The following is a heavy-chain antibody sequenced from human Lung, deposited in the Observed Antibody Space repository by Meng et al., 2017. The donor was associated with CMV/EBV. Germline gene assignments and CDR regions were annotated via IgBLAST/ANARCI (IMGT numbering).Heavy chain of an antibody. CDR3: ASFPPPGKQWLVTDY. J-gene: IGHJ4*02. CDR1: CGSISSSNW. CDR2: IYHSGST. Sequence: VPLREPRPGTVNPSGTLSLTCAGSCGSISSSNWWSWVRQPPGKGLEWIGEIYHSGSTNYNPSLKSRVTISVDKSKNQFSLKLSSVTAADTAVYYCASFPPPGKQWLVTDYWGQGTLVTVSS. D-gene: IGHD6-19*01. V-gene: IGHV4-4*02.